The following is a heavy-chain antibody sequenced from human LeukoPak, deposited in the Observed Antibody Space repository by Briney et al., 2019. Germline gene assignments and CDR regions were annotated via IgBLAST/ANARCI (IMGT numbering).Heavy chain of an antibody. D-gene: IGHD3-9*01. J-gene: IGHJ5*02. CDR2: IIPIFGTA. CDR3: ARSNDILTGSYMGGWFDP. CDR1: GGTFSSYA. Sequence: SVKVSCKASGGTFSSYAISWVRQAPGQGLEWMGGIIPIFGTANYAQKFQGRVTITADKSTSTAYMELSSLRSEDTAVYYCARSNDILTGSYMGGWFDPWGQGTLVTVSS. V-gene: IGHV1-69*06.